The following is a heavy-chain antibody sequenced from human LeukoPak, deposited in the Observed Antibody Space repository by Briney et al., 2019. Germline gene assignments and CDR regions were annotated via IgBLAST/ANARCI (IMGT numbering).Heavy chain of an antibody. V-gene: IGHV3-13*01. CDR1: GFTFSSYW. Sequence: GGSLRLSCAASGFTFSSYWMHWVRQPTGKGLEWVSAIGTAGDTYYSHSVKGRFTISRENAKNSLYLHMNSLSAGDTAVYFCARGHMLTGYYNFAWFDPWGQGPLVTVSS. CDR2: IGTAGDT. CDR3: ARGHMLTGYYNFAWFDP. D-gene: IGHD3-9*01. J-gene: IGHJ5*02.